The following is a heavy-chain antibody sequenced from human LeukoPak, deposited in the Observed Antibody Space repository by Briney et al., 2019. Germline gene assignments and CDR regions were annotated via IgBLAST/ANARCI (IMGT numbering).Heavy chain of an antibody. V-gene: IGHV3-23*01. D-gene: IGHD2-8*02. J-gene: IGHJ4*02. Sequence: GGSLRLSCEASGFTFSTFAMIWVRQPPGKGLEWVSSIFPSGGEIHSADSVRGRFTISRDNSKSTLSLQMNSLRAEDTAIYYCATYRQVLLPFESWGQGTLVTVSS. CDR3: ATYRQVLLPFES. CDR2: IFPSGGEI. CDR1: GFTFSTFA.